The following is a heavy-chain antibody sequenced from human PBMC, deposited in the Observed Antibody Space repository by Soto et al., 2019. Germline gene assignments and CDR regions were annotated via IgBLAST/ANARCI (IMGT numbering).Heavy chain of an antibody. V-gene: IGHV4-34*01. CDR1: GGSLSGYY. J-gene: IGHJ4*02. CDR3: ARGQEGVVATH. Sequence: QVQLQQWGAGLLKPSETLSLNCAVTGGSLSGYYWSWIRQPPGKGLEWIGEVKDGGHTNYSPSLRGRVTISSDTSNNLFSLRLNSVTAADTGVYCCARGQEGVVATHWDQGSLVTVSS. CDR2: VKDGGHT. D-gene: IGHD5-12*01.